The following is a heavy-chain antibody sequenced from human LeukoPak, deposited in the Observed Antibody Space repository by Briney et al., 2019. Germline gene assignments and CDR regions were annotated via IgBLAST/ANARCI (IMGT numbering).Heavy chain of an antibody. CDR3: ARVVGYCSGGSCYYYYYYMDV. D-gene: IGHD2-15*01. CDR1: GFTFSSYA. J-gene: IGHJ6*03. CDR2: ISYDGSNK. V-gene: IGHV3-30*04. Sequence: GGSLRLSCAASGFTFSSYAMHWVRQAPGKGLEWVAVISYDGSNKYYADSVKGRFTISRDNSKNTLYLQMNSLRAEDTAVYYCARVVGYCSGGSCYYYYYYMDVWGKGTTVTVSS.